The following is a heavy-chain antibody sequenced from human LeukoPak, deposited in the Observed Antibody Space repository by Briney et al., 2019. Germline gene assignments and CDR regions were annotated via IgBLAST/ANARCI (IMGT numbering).Heavy chain of an antibody. CDR2: INTDGTTT. D-gene: IGHD6-19*01. CDR3: ARVGIAVAKYYFDY. J-gene: IGHJ4*02. Sequence: GGSLRLSCAASGFTFSNYWMHWVRQAPGKGLVWVSRINTDGTTTVYADSVKGRFTISRDNAKNTLYLQMNSLRAEDTAVYYCARVGIAVAKYYFDYWGQGTLVTVSS. CDR1: GFTFSNYW. V-gene: IGHV3-74*01.